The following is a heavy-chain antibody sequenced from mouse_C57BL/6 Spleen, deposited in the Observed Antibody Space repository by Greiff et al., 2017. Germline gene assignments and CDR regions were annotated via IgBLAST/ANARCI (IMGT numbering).Heavy chain of an antibody. CDR2: IYPGSGNT. V-gene: IGHV1-66*01. J-gene: IGHJ2*01. CDR3: ARGFYYGSSPFDY. Sequence: QVQLQQSGPELVKPGASVKISCKASGYSFTSYYIHWVKQRPGQGLEWIGWIYPGSGNTKYNEKFKGKATLTADTSSSTAYMQLSSLTSEDSAVYYCARGFYYGSSPFDYWGQGTTLTVSS. D-gene: IGHD1-1*01. CDR1: GYSFTSYY.